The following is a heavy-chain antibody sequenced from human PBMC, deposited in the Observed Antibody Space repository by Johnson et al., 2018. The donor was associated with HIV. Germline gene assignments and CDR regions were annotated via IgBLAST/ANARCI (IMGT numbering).Heavy chain of an antibody. CDR1: GLSFSNFG. CDR3: ARDPFRDAFDI. J-gene: IGHJ3*02. CDR2: ISFDGNLK. Sequence: QMLLVESGGGVVQPGKSLTLSCVGSGLSFSNFGIHWVHQAPGKGPEWVAVISFDGNLKKYVDSMKGRFTISRDNARNSLYLQMNSLRAEDTAVYYCARDPFRDAFDIWGQGTMVTVSS. V-gene: IGHV3-33*08.